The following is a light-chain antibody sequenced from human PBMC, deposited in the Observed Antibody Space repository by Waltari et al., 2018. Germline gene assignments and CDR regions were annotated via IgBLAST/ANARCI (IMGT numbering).Light chain of an antibody. CDR2: GDN. J-gene: IGLJ3*02. CDR1: SSNIERNT. CDR3: AGWDDSLNGPV. V-gene: IGLV1-44*01. Sequence: QSVLTQPPSASGTPGQRVTISCSGSSSNIERNTVNWYQQLPGTAPKLLIYGDNQRPSGVPDRFSGSKSGTSASLAISGLQSGDEADYYCAGWDDSLNGPVFGGGTKLTVL.